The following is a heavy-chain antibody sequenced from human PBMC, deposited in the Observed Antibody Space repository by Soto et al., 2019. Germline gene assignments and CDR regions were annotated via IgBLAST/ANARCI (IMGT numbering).Heavy chain of an antibody. CDR1: GYSFTSYG. Sequence: QVHLVQSGSDVEKPGASVKVSCKASGYSFTSYGIGWVRQVPGQGPEWMGWISPYNGRTNYAQSVKGRVVMTTDISTNTGYLALRSLRSDDSAIYYCGRCRTDSYAMDVLGQGPTVTVSS. CDR2: ISPYNGRT. V-gene: IGHV1-18*01. CDR3: GRCRTDSYAMDV. J-gene: IGHJ6*02. D-gene: IGHD5-18*01.